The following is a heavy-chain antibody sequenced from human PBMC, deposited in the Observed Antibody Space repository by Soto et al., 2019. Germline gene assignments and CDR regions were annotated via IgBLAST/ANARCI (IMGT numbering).Heavy chain of an antibody. D-gene: IGHD2-21*02. CDR1: GDSISSDKW. CDR2: IHHSGRT. CDR3: ARGGDWQFDY. Sequence: QVQLQESGPGLVKPSGTLFLTCAVSGDSISSDKWWSWVRQPPGKGMEWIGEIHHSGRTNYNPSLKSRVTILVETSKNQVSLELSSMTAADTAVYYCARGGDWQFDYWGQGTLVTVSS. J-gene: IGHJ4*02. V-gene: IGHV4-4*02.